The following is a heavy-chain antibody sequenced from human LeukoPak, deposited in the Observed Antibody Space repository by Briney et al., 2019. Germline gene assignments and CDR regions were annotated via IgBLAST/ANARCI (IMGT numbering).Heavy chain of an antibody. Sequence: GGSLRLSCVASGFTFSNSMNWVRQAPGKGLEWVSSIISRSSFIYSADSLKGRFTISRDNAKNSLYLQMNSLRAEDTAVYYCARDQGRIPAYFDPLDYWGQGTLVTVSS. J-gene: IGHJ4*02. CDR3: ARDQGRIPAYFDPLDY. CDR2: IISRSSFI. V-gene: IGHV3-21*01. CDR1: GFTFSNS. D-gene: IGHD2/OR15-2a*01.